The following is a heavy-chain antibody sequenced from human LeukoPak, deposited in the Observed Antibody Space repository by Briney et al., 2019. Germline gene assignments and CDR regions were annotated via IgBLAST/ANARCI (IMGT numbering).Heavy chain of an antibody. CDR3: ARLDSSSWTNVGWDY. CDR2: IYHSGST. Sequence: PSETLSLTCTVSGGSISSGSYYWGWIRQPPGKGLEWIGSIYHSGSTYYNPSLKSRVTISVDTSKNQFSLKLSSVTAADTAVYYCARLDSSSWTNVGWDYWGQGTLVTVSS. CDR1: GGSISSGSYY. D-gene: IGHD6-13*01. J-gene: IGHJ4*02. V-gene: IGHV4-39*07.